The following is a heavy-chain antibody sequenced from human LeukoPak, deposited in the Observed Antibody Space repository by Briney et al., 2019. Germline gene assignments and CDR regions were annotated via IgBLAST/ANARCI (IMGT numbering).Heavy chain of an antibody. J-gene: IGHJ4*02. V-gene: IGHV3-74*01. CDR2: ISSDGQST. Sequence: GGSLRLSCAASGFTLSNYWMHWVRQLPVPGKGLVWVSRISSDGQSTRYANSVKGRFTISRDNAKNTLYLQMNSLRAEDTAVYYCARERDDIVVVHSPPGDFDYWGQGTLVTVSS. D-gene: IGHD2-2*01. CDR1: GFTLSNYW. CDR3: ARERDDIVVVHSPPGDFDY.